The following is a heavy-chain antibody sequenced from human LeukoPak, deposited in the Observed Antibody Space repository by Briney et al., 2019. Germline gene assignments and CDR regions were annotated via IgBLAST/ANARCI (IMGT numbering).Heavy chain of an antibody. CDR1: GFAFSKYA. D-gene: IGHD2-8*01. V-gene: IGHV3-23*01. CDR3: AKGAGYTHGLGQDLTWFDS. Sequence: GGSLRLSCAASGFAFSKYAMTWVRQAPGKGLEWVSSISGSGASVPSSRAGATFHADSMKGRFSISRDNSKNTLFLQMSSLRLEDTAVYFCAKGAGYTHGLGQDLTWFDSWGQGTLVTVSS. J-gene: IGHJ5*01. CDR2: ISGSGASVPSSRAGAT.